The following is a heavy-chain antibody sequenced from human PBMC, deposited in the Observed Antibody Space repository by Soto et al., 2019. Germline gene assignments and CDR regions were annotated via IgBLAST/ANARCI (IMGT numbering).Heavy chain of an antibody. Sequence: EVQLVESGGDLVQPGGSLRLSCAASGFTFSGHWMHWGRQVPGKGLEWVSRINTDGGSSAYADSVKGRFTISRDNAKNTLYLQMKGLRAEDTAVYYCAREAGYCSRTSCYRRAFDTWGQGTTVTVSS. CDR3: AREAGYCSRTSCYRRAFDT. D-gene: IGHD2-2*01. V-gene: IGHV3-74*03. CDR1: GFTFSGHW. J-gene: IGHJ3*02. CDR2: INTDGGSS.